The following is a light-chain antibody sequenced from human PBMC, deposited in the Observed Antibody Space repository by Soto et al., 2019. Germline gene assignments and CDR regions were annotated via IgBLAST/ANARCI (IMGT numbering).Light chain of an antibody. CDR1: QGVTTN. J-gene: IGKJ4*01. CDR2: DVS. Sequence: EIVMTQSPDTLSVSPGERATLSCRAGQGVTTNFAWYQQKSGQSPRLLIYDVSIRATGVPARFSGTGSETDFTLTISGLQSEDSAVYFCQQYNNWPLTFGGGTTVEIK. V-gene: IGKV3-15*01. CDR3: QQYNNWPLT.